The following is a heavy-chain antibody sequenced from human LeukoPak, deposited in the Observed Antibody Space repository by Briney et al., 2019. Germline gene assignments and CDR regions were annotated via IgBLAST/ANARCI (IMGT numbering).Heavy chain of an antibody. D-gene: IGHD6-19*01. Sequence: SETLSLTCAVYGGSFSGYYWSWIRQPPGKGLEWIGEINHSGSTNYNPSLKSRVTISVDTSKNQFSLKLSSVTAADTAVYYCARMGVGWYSSGSTHSGYFDYWGQGTLVTVSS. CDR1: GGSFSGYY. CDR3: ARMGVGWYSSGSTHSGYFDY. V-gene: IGHV4-34*01. J-gene: IGHJ4*02. CDR2: INHSGST.